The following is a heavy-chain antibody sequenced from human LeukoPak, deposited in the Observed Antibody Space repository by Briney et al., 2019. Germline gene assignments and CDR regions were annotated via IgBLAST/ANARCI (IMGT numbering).Heavy chain of an antibody. D-gene: IGHD3-3*01. J-gene: IGHJ4*02. CDR1: GFTVSSNY. CDR3: ARSPPGPYYDFWSGYQGHYYFDY. CDR2: IYSGGST. Sequence: GGSLRLSCAASGFTVSSNYMSCVRHAPGKGLEWVSVIYSGGSTYYADSVKGRFTISRDNSKNTLYLQINSLRAEDTAVYYCARSPPGPYYDFWSGYQGHYYFDYWGQGTLVTVSS. V-gene: IGHV3-66*02.